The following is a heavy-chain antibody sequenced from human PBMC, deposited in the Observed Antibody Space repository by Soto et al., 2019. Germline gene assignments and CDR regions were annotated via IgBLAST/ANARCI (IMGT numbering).Heavy chain of an antibody. Sequence: QVQLVESGGGVVQPGRSLRLSCAASGFTFSSYAMHWVRQAPGKGLEWVAVISYDGSNKYYADSEKGRFTISRDNSKNTLYLQMNSLRAEDTAVYYWARDFWLAWSYPDYWGQGTLVTVSS. J-gene: IGHJ4*02. V-gene: IGHV3-30-3*01. CDR3: ARDFWLAWSYPDY. CDR1: GFTFSSYA. D-gene: IGHD1-26*01. CDR2: ISYDGSNK.